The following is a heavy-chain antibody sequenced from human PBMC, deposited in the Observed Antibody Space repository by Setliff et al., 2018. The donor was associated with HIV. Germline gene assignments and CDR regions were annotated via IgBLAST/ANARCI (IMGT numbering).Heavy chain of an antibody. CDR2: ISTSGNRI. V-gene: IGHV3-48*03. CDR3: APLVGATGAPSS. D-gene: IGHD1-26*01. CDR1: GFTFSRYE. Sequence: PGGSLRLSCAASGFTFSRYEMNWVRQAPGKGLEWVSYISTSGNRIHYADSVKGRFTISRDNAKNSLYLQMDSLRAEDTAVYYCAPLVGATGAPSSWGQGTLVTVSS. J-gene: IGHJ5*02.